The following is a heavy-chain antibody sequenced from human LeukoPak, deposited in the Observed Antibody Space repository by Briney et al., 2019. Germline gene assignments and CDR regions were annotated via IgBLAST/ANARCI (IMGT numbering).Heavy chain of an antibody. D-gene: IGHD1-26*01. V-gene: IGHV4-34*01. CDR1: GGSFSGYY. CDR2: IYYSGST. Sequence: PSETLSLTCAVYGGSFSGYYWSWIRQPPGKGLEWIGSIYYSGSTYYNPSLKSRITISVDTSKNQLSLKLSSVTAADSAVYYCARHRAVSVVGNFYFDYWGQGTLVTVSS. J-gene: IGHJ4*02. CDR3: ARHRAVSVVGNFYFDY.